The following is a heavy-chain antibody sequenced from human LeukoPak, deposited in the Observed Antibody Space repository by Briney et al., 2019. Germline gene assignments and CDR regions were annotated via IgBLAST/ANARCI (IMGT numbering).Heavy chain of an antibody. D-gene: IGHD1-26*01. V-gene: IGHV4-39*01. CDR1: GGSISSSNHY. J-gene: IGHJ4*02. CDR3: ARQGILGTMGYFDY. Sequence: SETLSLTCTVSGGSISSSNHYWGWMRQPPGKGLEWIGSIYYSGSTYYNPSLRSRVTIAVDTSKNQFSLKLSSVTAADTAVYYCARQGILGTMGYFDYWGQGTLVTASS. CDR2: IYYSGST.